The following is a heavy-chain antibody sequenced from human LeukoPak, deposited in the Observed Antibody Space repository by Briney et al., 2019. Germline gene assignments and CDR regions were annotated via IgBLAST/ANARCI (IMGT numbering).Heavy chain of an antibody. CDR3: ARGRYSSSTNCYSYYYYNMDV. V-gene: IGHV3-30*09. CDR2: ISYDGSNK. D-gene: IGHD2-2*01. CDR1: GFTFSTHA. Sequence: PGRSLRLSCAASGFTFSTHAMHWVRQAPGKGREWVALISYDGSNKYYTDSVKGRFAISRDNSKNTLHLQMNSLRAEDTAVYYCARGRYSSSTNCYSYYYYNMDVWGKGTTVTVSS. J-gene: IGHJ6*03.